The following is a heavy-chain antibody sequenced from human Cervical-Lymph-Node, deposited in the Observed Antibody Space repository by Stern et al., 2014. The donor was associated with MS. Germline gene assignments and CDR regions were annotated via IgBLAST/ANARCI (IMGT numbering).Heavy chain of an antibody. CDR1: GGSVNSGSYY. D-gene: IGHD5-24*01. V-gene: IGHV4-61*02. Sequence: QLQLQESGPGLVKPSQTLSLTCTVSGGSVNSGSYYWSWIRQPAGTGLEWIGRIYTRGSTNYTPPLNGRVTISVDTPKNRFSLKVNSVTAADTAVYYCARSSYELATIPFDYWGQGTLVTVSS. J-gene: IGHJ4*02. CDR3: ARSSYELATIPFDY. CDR2: IYTRGST.